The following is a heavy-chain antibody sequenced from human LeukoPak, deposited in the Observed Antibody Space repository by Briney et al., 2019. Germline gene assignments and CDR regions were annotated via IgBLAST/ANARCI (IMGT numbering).Heavy chain of an antibody. CDR1: GGTFSSYA. J-gene: IGHJ5*02. V-gene: IGHV1-69*13. D-gene: IGHD3-3*01. CDR2: IIPIFGTA. CDR3: ASPKRGSYDFRYNWFDP. Sequence: SVKVSCKASGGTFSSYAISWVRQAPGQGLEWMGGIIPIFGTANYAQKFQGRVTITADESTSTAYMELSSLRSEDTAVYYCASPKRGSYDFRYNWFDPWGQGTLVTVSS.